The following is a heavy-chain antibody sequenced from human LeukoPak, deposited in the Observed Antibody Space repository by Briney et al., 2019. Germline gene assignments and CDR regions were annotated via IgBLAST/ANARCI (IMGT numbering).Heavy chain of an antibody. J-gene: IGHJ4*02. CDR1: GFTFSDYY. V-gene: IGHV3-11*01. D-gene: IGHD3-22*01. CDR3: TRAVDLYYYDSSGYLHPFDY. CDR2: ISSSGSTI. Sequence: GGSLRLSCAASGFTFSDYYMSWIRQAPGKGLEWVSYISSSGSTIYYADSVKGRFTISRDNAKNSLYLQMNSLRAEDTAVYYCTRAVDLYYYDSSGYLHPFDYWGQGTLVTVSS.